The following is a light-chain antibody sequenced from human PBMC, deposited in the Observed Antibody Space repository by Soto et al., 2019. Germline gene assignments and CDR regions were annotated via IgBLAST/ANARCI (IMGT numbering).Light chain of an antibody. Sequence: EIVLTQSPGTLSLSPGERATLSCRASQSVSSSYLAWYQQKPGQAPRLLSYGAASRATGIPDRLSGSGSGTDCTLTLSRLEPEDFAVYYCQQYGNAPRTFGQGTKLEIK. J-gene: IGKJ2*02. CDR3: QQYGNAPRT. CDR1: QSVSSSY. CDR2: GAA. V-gene: IGKV3-20*01.